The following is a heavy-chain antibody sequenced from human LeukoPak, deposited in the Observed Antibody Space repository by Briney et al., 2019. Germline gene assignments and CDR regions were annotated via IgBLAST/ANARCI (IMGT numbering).Heavy chain of an antibody. CDR1: GFTVSSNY. CDR3: ARVRGIAVAASVHDAFDI. Sequence: PGGSLRLSCAASGFTVSSNYMSWVRQAPGKGLEWVANIKQDGSEKYYVDSVKGRFTISRDNAKNSLYLQMNSLRAEDTAVYYCARVRGIAVAASVHDAFDIWGQGTMVTVSS. V-gene: IGHV3-7*04. D-gene: IGHD6-19*01. CDR2: IKQDGSEK. J-gene: IGHJ3*02.